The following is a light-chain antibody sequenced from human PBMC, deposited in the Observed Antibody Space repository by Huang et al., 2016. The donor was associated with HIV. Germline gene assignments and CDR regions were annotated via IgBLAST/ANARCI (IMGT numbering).Light chain of an antibody. Sequence: IVMTQHPLSLSVTPGQTATISCKSNQSLRHSDGKPYLYWYLHSPGQSPQVLIYDVSSRVTGVADRFRGSGSGTDFTLKISRVEAGDVGIYYCMQATHLRTFGQGTKLEIK. CDR3: MQATHLRT. J-gene: IGKJ2*02. CDR1: QSLRHSDGKPY. CDR2: DVS. V-gene: IGKV2-29*02.